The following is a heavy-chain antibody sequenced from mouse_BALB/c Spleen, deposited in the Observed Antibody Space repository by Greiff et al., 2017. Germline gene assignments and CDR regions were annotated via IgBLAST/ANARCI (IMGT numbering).Heavy chain of an antibody. J-gene: IGHJ3*01. D-gene: IGHD2-4*01. Sequence: VQMKQSGAELVRPEALVKLSCKASGFNIKDYYMHWVKQRPEQGLEWIGWIDPENGNTIYDPKFQGKASITADTSSNTAYLQLSSLTSEDTAVYYCARGETTMITGWFAYWGQGTLVTVSA. CDR2: IDPENGNT. CDR1: GFNIKDYY. CDR3: ARGETTMITGWFAY. V-gene: IGHV14-1*02.